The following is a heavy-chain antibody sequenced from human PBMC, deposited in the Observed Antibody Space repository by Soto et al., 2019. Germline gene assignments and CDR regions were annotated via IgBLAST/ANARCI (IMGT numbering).Heavy chain of an antibody. V-gene: IGHV6-1*01. CDR1: GDSVSSNSAA. Sequence: PSQPLSLTCAISGDSVSSNSAAWNWIRQSPSRGLEWLGRTYYRSKWYNDYAVSVKSRITINPDTSKNQFSLQLNSVTPEDTAVYYCASAVIAVAGPLMCHYGMDVCGQGTTVTVS. J-gene: IGHJ6*02. D-gene: IGHD6-19*01. CDR3: ASAVIAVAGPLMCHYGMDV. CDR2: TYYRSKWYN.